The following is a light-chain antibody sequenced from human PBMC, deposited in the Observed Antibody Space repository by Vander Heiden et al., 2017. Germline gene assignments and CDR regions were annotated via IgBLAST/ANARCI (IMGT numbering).Light chain of an antibody. CDR2: LGS. Sequence: DIVMTQSPLSLPVTPGEPASISCRSSQSLPHSNGYYYLDWYLQKPGQSPQLLIYLGSNRASGVPDRFSGSGSGTDFTLKISRVEAEDVGVYYCMQALQTPLYTFGQGTKLEIK. J-gene: IGKJ2*01. V-gene: IGKV2-28*01. CDR1: QSLPHSNGYYY. CDR3: MQALQTPLYT.